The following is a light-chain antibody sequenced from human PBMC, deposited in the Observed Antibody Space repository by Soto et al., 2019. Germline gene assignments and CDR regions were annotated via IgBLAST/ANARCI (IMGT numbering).Light chain of an antibody. CDR1: QSVSSK. Sequence: SPATLSVSPGERATLSCRASQSVSSKLAWYQQKPGQAPRLLIYGASTRATGIPARFSGSGSGTEFTLTISSLQSEDFAVYYCQQYNNWPPIFGPGTKVDIK. CDR3: QQYNNWPPI. J-gene: IGKJ3*01. V-gene: IGKV3-15*01. CDR2: GAS.